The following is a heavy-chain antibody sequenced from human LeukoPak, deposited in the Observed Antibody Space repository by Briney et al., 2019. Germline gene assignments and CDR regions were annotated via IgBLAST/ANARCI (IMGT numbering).Heavy chain of an antibody. V-gene: IGHV5-51*01. Sequence: GESLKISCQGSGYSFTSYWIGWVRQMPGKGLEWMGIIYPGDSDTRYGPSFQGQVTISADKSISTAYLQWSSLKASDTAMYYRARQSSSGWYVLFDYWGQGTLVTVSS. CDR1: GYSFTSYW. J-gene: IGHJ4*02. CDR2: IYPGDSDT. D-gene: IGHD6-19*01. CDR3: ARQSSSGWYVLFDY.